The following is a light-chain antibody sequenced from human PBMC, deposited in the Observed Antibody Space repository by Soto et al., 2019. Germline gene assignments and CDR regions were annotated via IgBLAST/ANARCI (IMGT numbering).Light chain of an antibody. CDR3: QSYDSSLSGSYV. CDR1: SSNIGAGYD. Sequence: QSVLTQPPSVSGAPGQRVTISCTGSSSNIGAGYDVRWYQQLPGTAPKLLIYGNSNRPSGVPDRFSGSKSGTSASLAITGLQAEDEADYYCQSYDSSLSGSYVFGTGTKVTVL. CDR2: GNS. V-gene: IGLV1-40*01. J-gene: IGLJ1*01.